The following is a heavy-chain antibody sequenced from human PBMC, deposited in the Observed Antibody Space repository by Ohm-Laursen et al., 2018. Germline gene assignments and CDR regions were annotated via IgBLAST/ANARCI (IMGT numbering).Heavy chain of an antibody. CDR3: ARGQTADV. D-gene: IGHD5-18*01. CDR2: ISSSSSTI. Sequence: SLRLSCAASGFTFSSYSMNWVRQAPGKGLEWVSYISSSSSTIYYADSVNGRFTISRDNAKNSLYLQMDSLRAEDTAVYHCARGQTADVWGQGTTVTVSS. CDR1: GFTFSSYS. J-gene: IGHJ6*02. V-gene: IGHV3-48*01.